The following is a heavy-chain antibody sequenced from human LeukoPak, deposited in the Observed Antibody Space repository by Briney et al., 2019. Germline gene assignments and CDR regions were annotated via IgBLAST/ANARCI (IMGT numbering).Heavy chain of an antibody. V-gene: IGHV3-21*01. CDR1: GFTFSSYS. CDR3: ARDEGVSFDY. Sequence: AGSLRLSCAASGFTFSSYSMNWVRQAPGKGLEWVSAISSSSNYIYYADSVKGRFTIYRDNAKNSLFLQMNSLRDEATAVYYCARDEGVSFDYWGQGILVTVSS. J-gene: IGHJ4*02. CDR2: ISSSSNYI.